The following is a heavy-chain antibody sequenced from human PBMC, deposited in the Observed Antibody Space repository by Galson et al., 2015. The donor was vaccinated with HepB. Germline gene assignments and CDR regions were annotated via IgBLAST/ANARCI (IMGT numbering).Heavy chain of an antibody. V-gene: IGHV3-30*04. CDR3: ARDYGHWNDVLDAFDI. Sequence: SLRLSCAASGFTFSSYAMHWVRQAPGKGLEWVAVISYDGSNKYYADSVKGRFTISRDNSKNTLYLQMNSLRAEDTAVYYCARDYGHWNDVLDAFDIWGQGTMVTVSS. J-gene: IGHJ3*02. CDR2: ISYDGSNK. CDR1: GFTFSSYA. D-gene: IGHD1-1*01.